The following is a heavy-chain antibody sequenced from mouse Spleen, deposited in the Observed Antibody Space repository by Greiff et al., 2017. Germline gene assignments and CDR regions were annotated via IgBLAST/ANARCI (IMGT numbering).Heavy chain of an antibody. D-gene: IGHD4-1*01. CDR2: IDPSDSET. J-gene: IGHJ2*01. V-gene: IGHV1-52*01. CDR3: ARRELGRGYFDY. Sequence: QVQLQQPGAELVRPGSSVKLSCKASGYTFTSYWMHWVKRRPIQGLEWIGNIDPSDSETHYNQKFKDKATLTVDKSSSTAYMQLSSLTSEDSAVYYCARRELGRGYFDYWGQGTTLTVSS. CDR1: GYTFTSYW.